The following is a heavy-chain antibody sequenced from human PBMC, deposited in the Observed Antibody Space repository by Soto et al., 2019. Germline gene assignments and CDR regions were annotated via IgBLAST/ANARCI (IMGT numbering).Heavy chain of an antibody. D-gene: IGHD3-10*01. CDR2: IYYSGST. V-gene: IGHV4-59*08. CDR1: GGSISSYY. J-gene: IGHJ4*02. Sequence: QVQLQESGPGLVKPSETLSLTCTVSGGSISSYYWSWIRQTPGKGLEWIGYIYYSGSTNYNPSLKSRVTISVDTSKNQFSLKLSSVTAADTAVYYCARGPGLWFGELFFDYWGQGTLVTVSS. CDR3: ARGPGLWFGELFFDY.